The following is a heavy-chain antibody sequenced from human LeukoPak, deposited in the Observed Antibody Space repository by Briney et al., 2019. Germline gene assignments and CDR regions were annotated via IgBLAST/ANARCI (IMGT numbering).Heavy chain of an antibody. D-gene: IGHD2-15*01. V-gene: IGHV5-51*01. CDR3: ARKYCSGGSCYWAFDY. Sequence: GESLKIPCKGSGYSFTSYWIGWVRPMPGKGLEWMGIIYPGDSDTRYSPSFQGQVTISADKSISTAYLQWSSLKASDTAMYYCARKYCSGGSCYWAFDYWGQGTLVTVSS. CDR2: IYPGDSDT. J-gene: IGHJ4*02. CDR1: GYSFTSYW.